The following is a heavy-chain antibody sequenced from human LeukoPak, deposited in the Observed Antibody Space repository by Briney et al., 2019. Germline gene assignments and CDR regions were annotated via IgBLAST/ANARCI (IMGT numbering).Heavy chain of an antibody. CDR2: INPSGGST. J-gene: IGHJ6*02. D-gene: IGHD3-10*01. Sequence: ASVKVSCKASGYTFTSYYMHWVRQVPGQGLEWMGIINPSGGSTSYAQKFQGRVTMTRDTSTSTVYMELSSLRSEDTAVYYCARGVTMVRGVKFLAYYYYGMDVWGQGTTVTVSS. V-gene: IGHV1-46*01. CDR3: ARGVTMVRGVKFLAYYYYGMDV. CDR1: GYTFTSYY.